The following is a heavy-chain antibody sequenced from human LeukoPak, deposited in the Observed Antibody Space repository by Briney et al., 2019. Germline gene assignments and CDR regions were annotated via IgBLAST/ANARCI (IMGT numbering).Heavy chain of an antibody. Sequence: PSETLSLTCIVSGYSITSGYYWSWIRQPAGKGLEWIGRIYISGSTNYNPSLKSRVTMSVDTSKNQFSLKLSSVTAADTAVYYCARDRGTWNDDGFDYWGQGTLVTVSS. CDR2: IYISGST. CDR1: GYSITSGYY. D-gene: IGHD1-1*01. V-gene: IGHV4-4*07. J-gene: IGHJ4*02. CDR3: ARDRGTWNDDGFDY.